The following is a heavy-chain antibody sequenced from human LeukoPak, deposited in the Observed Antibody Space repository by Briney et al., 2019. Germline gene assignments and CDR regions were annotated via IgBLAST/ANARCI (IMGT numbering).Heavy chain of an antibody. V-gene: IGHV3-72*01. CDR1: GFTFSDHY. CDR3: ARVLGYSGYDLAY. J-gene: IGHJ4*02. D-gene: IGHD5-12*01. CDR2: TRNKANSYTT. Sequence: GGSLRLSCAASGFTFSDHYMDWVRQAPGKGLEWGGRTRNKANSYTTEYAASVKGRFTISRDDSKNSLYLQMNSLKTEDTAVYYCARVLGYSGYDLAYWGQGTLVTVSS.